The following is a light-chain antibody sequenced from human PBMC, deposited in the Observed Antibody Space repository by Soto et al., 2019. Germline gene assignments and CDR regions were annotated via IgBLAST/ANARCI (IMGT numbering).Light chain of an antibody. J-gene: IGLJ1*01. V-gene: IGLV3-21*02. CDR2: DDS. Sequence: SYELTQPPSVSVAPGQTARISCGGNNIGSKSVHWYQQKPGQAPVLVVCDDSDRPSGIPERFSGSNSGNTATLTINRVEAGDEADYFCQVWDTTSEQPVFATGTKVTVL. CDR1: NIGSKS. CDR3: QVWDTTSEQPV.